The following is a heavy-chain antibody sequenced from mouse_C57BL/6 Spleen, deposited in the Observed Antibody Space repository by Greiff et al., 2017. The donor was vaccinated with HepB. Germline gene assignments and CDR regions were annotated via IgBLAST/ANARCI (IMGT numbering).Heavy chain of an antibody. CDR1: GFTFSDYG. CDR3: ARRGGSSPYYAMDY. Sequence: EVQLVESGGGLVKPGGSLKLSCAASGFTFSDYGMHWVRQAPEKGLEWVAYISSGSSTIYYADTVKGRFTISRDNAKNTLFLQMTRLRSEDTAMYYCARRGGSSPYYAMDYWGQGTSVTVSS. V-gene: IGHV5-17*01. J-gene: IGHJ4*01. D-gene: IGHD1-1*01. CDR2: ISSGSSTI.